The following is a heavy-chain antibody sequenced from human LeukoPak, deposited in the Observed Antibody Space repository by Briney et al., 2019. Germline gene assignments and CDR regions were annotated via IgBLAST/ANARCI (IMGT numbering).Heavy chain of an antibody. J-gene: IGHJ6*02. D-gene: IGHD2-15*01. V-gene: IGHV3-23*01. CDR1: GFTFSSYA. CDR3: ARDLMPLYGMDV. Sequence: GGSLRLSCAASGFTFSSYAMSWVRQAPGKGLEWVSAISGSGGSTYYADSVKGRFTISRDNSRNTLYLQMNSLRAEDTAVYYCARDLMPLYGMDVWGQGTTVTVSS. CDR2: ISGSGGST.